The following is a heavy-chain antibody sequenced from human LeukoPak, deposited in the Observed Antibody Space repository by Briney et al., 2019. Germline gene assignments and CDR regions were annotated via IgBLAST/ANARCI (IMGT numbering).Heavy chain of an antibody. CDR2: IRSKAYGGTT. D-gene: IGHD4-17*01. V-gene: IGHV3-49*02. J-gene: IGHJ3*02. CDR3: TRDVSDYGDSDAFDI. Sequence: WIRQPPGKGLEWVGFIRSKAYGGTTEYAASVKGRFTISRDDSKSIAYLQMNSLKTEDTAVYYCTRDVSDYGDSDAFDIWGQGTMVTVSS.